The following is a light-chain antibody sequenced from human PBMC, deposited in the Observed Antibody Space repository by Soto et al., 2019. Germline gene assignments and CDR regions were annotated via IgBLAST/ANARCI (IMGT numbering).Light chain of an antibody. Sequence: DIVLTQSPGTLSLSPGERATLSCRASQNVDSTYLAWYQQKPGQAPRLVIYGSTRRAPGVPDRFSGSGSGTDFTLTISRVEPEDFAVYYCQQYGTSLITFGQGTKVDIK. J-gene: IGKJ1*01. CDR3: QQYGTSLIT. CDR1: QNVDSTY. V-gene: IGKV3-20*01. CDR2: GST.